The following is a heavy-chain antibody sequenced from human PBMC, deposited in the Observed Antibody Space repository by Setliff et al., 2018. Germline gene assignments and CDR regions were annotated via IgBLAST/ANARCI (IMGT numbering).Heavy chain of an antibody. Sequence: PGGSLRLSCAASGFTFSYAWMHWVRQAPGKGLEWVGRIKSKPNGGTIDYAAPVKGRFTISRDDSKNTLYLQMNSLKTEDIAVYFCAKSPVAYCSGAVCYPFDYWGQGTLVTVSS. CDR1: GFTFSYAW. CDR3: AKSPVAYCSGAVCYPFDY. D-gene: IGHD2-8*02. V-gene: IGHV3-15*07. CDR2: IKSKPNGGTI. J-gene: IGHJ4*02.